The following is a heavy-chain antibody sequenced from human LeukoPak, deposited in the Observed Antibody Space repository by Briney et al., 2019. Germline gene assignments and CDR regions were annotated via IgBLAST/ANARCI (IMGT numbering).Heavy chain of an antibody. Sequence: ASVKVSCKASGYTFTSYGISWVRQAPGQGLEWMGWISGYNGDTNYAQKVQGRVTMTTDTSTSTAYLELRSLRSDDTAVYYCARDGAYHDSSGSYYAVGDDYWGQGTLVTVSS. D-gene: IGHD3-22*01. CDR2: ISGYNGDT. CDR1: GYTFTSYG. J-gene: IGHJ4*02. CDR3: ARDGAYHDSSGSYYAVGDDY. V-gene: IGHV1-18*01.